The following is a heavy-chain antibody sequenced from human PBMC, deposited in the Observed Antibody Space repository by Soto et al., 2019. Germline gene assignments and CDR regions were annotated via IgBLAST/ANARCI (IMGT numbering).Heavy chain of an antibody. J-gene: IGHJ4*02. CDR1: CGSIISSSYY. Sequence: SETLSLTCTFSCGSIISSSYYWGWIRQPPGKGLEWIGSIYYSGSTYYNPSLKSRVTISVDTSKNQFSLKLSSVTAADTAVYYCARHTIAHLFDYWGQGTLVTVSS. CDR3: ARHTIAHLFDY. CDR2: IYYSGST. V-gene: IGHV4-39*01. D-gene: IGHD1-1*01.